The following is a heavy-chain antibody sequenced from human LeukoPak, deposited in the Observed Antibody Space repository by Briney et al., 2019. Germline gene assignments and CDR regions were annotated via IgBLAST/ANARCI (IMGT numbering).Heavy chain of an antibody. V-gene: IGHV3-7*01. Sequence: GGSLRLSWAASGFTVVGYWMSCGREGPREGLERVAPMGQDGSETYYVDSVKGRFTISRDNTKNSLYLQMNSLRAEDTAVYFCARDTFRFDDYWGQGTLVTVSS. J-gene: IGHJ4*02. CDR3: ARDTFRFDDY. D-gene: IGHD2/OR15-2a*01. CDR1: GFTVVGYW. CDR2: MGQDGSET.